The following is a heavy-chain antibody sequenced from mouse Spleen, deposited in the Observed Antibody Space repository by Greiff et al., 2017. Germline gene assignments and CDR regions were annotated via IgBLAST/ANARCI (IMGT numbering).Heavy chain of an antibody. D-gene: IGHD2-1*01. CDR2: IDPSDSYT. Sequence: QVQLQQPGAELVKPGASVKLSCKASGYTFTSYWMQWVKQRPGQGLEWIGEIDPSDSYTNYNQKFKGKATLTVDTSSSTAYMQLSSLTSEDSAVYYCARHYDGSYVDYWGQGTTLTVSS. J-gene: IGHJ2*01. CDR1: GYTFTSYW. CDR3: ARHYDGSYVDY. V-gene: IGHV1-50*01.